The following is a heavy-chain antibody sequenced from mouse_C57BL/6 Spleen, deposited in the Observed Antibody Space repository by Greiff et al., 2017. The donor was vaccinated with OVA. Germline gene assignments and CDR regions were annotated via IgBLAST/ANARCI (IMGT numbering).Heavy chain of an antibody. CDR3: ARHGYSNSYAMDY. D-gene: IGHD2-5*01. V-gene: IGHV5-6*01. Sequence: EVKLMESGGDLVKPGGSLTLSCAASGFTFSSYGMSWVRQTPDKRLEWVATISSGGSYTYYPDSVKGRFTISRDNAKNTLYLQMSSLKSEDTAMYYCARHGYSNSYAMDYWGQGTSVTVSS. CDR2: ISSGGSYT. CDR1: GFTFSSYG. J-gene: IGHJ4*01.